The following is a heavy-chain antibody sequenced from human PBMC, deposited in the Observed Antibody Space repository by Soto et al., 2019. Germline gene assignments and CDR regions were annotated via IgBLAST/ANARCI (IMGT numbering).Heavy chain of an antibody. CDR1: GFTFSSYA. J-gene: IGHJ3*02. D-gene: IGHD1-26*01. Sequence: GGSLRLSCAASGFTFSSYAMHWVRQAPGKGLEWVAVISYDGSNKYYADSVKGRFTISRDNSKNTLYLQMNSLRAEDTAVYYCARGWELLGLGAFDIWGQGTMVTVSS. CDR2: ISYDGSNK. CDR3: ARGWELLGLGAFDI. V-gene: IGHV3-30-3*01.